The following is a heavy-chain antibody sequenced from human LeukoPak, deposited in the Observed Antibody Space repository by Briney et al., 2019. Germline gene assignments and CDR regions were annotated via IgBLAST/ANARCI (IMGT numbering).Heavy chain of an antibody. V-gene: IGHV4-34*01. CDR3: ARGGGAARFDP. D-gene: IGHD6-6*01. CDR2: INHSGST. CDR1: GGSFGGYY. J-gene: IGHJ5*02. Sequence: SETLSLTCAVYGGSFGGYYWSWIRQPPGKGLEWIGEINHSGSTNYNPSLKSRVTISVDTSKNQFSLKLSSVTAADTAVYYCARGGGAARFDPWGQGTLVTVSS.